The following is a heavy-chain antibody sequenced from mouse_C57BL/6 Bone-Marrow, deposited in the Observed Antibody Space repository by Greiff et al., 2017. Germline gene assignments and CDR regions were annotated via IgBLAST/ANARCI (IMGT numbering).Heavy chain of an antibody. J-gene: IGHJ3*01. D-gene: IGHD3-1*01. CDR1: GFTFSDYG. V-gene: IGHV5-17*01. CDR3: ARPGWAWFAY. CDR2: ISSGSSTI. Sequence: VQLKESGGGLVKPGGSLKLSCAASGFTFSDYGMHWVRQAPEKGLEWVAYISSGSSTIYYADTVKCRFTISRDNAKNTLFLQMTSLRSEDTAMYYCARPGWAWFAYWGQGTLVTVSA.